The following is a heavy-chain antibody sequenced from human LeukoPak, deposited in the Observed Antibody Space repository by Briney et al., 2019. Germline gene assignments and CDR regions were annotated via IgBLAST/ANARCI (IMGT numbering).Heavy chain of an antibody. CDR2: ISPYNGNR. CDR1: GGTFSSYT. Sequence: RASVKVSCKASGGTFSSYTISWVRQAPGQGLEWMGWISPYNGNRIYAQKLQGRVTMTTDTSTSTVYMELRSLRSDDTAVYYCARDLSIAGDSSYWGQGTLVTVSS. D-gene: IGHD3-16*01. J-gene: IGHJ4*02. CDR3: ARDLSIAGDSSY. V-gene: IGHV1-18*01.